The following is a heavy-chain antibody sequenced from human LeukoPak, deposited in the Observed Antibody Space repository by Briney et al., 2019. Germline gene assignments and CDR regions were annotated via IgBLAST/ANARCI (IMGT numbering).Heavy chain of an antibody. D-gene: IGHD1-7*01. J-gene: IGHJ4*02. CDR2: ISGGGSSI. CDR3: ARGWTYGVY. V-gene: IGHV3-11*04. CDR1: GFTFSDYY. Sequence: GGSLRLSCAASGFTFSDYYMNWIRQAPGKGLEWVSYISGGGSSIFYADSAKGRFTISRDNAKNSLYLQMNSLRADDTAVYYCARGWTYGVYWGQGSLVTVSS.